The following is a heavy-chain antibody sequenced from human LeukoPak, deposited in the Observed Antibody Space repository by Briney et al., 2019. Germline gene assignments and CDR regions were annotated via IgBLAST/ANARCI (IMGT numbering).Heavy chain of an antibody. J-gene: IGHJ4*02. Sequence: SETLSLTCTVSGYSIISGYYWGWIRQPPGKGLEWMGSIYHSGSGSTYYNPSLKSRVTISVDTSKNQFSLKLSSVTAADTAVYYCANFYESSGYYLTWGQGILVTVSS. V-gene: IGHV4-38-2*02. CDR1: GYSIISGYY. CDR3: ANFYESSGYYLT. CDR2: IYHSGSGST. D-gene: IGHD3-22*01.